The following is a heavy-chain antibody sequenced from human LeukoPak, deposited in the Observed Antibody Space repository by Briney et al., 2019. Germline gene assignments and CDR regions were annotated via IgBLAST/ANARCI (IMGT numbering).Heavy chain of an antibody. V-gene: IGHV1-24*01. Sequence: ASVKVSCKVSGYTXTELALHWVRQTPGKGLDWMGGFDTEDGETILAQKYQGRVTMTEDTSTDKAYMELSRLRSEDSAVYYCATDNILTGYSPKYWGQGTLVTVSS. CDR3: ATDNILTGYSPKY. CDR2: FDTEDGET. CDR1: GYTXTELA. D-gene: IGHD3-9*01. J-gene: IGHJ4*02.